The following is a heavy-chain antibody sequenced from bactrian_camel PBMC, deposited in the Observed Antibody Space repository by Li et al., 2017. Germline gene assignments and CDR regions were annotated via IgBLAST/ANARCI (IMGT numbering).Heavy chain of an antibody. CDR1: ARTYSSYC. V-gene: IGHV3S57*01. D-gene: IGHD2*01. Sequence: VQLVESGGGSVQAGEPLRLSCLASARTYSSYCLGWFREAPGKSREGVAAIDSDGSTLLADSVKGRFTISKDNAKNTLYLQLDSLKPEDTAIYYCVAVNTGTGNCYSPLTSVPEFPYQGQGTQVTVS. J-gene: IGHJ4*01. CDR2: IDSDGST.